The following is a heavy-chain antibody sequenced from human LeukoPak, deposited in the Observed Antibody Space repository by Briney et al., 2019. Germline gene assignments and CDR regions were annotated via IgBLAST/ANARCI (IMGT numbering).Heavy chain of an antibody. D-gene: IGHD2-8*01. CDR3: AREIRGDIVLMVYATYYYYYMDV. Sequence: GGSLRLSCAASGFTFSNHGMNWVRQAPGKGLEWLSGISPRGGGTYYADSVKGRFTISRDDSKNTLSLQMNSLRVEDTAVYYCAREIRGDIVLMVYATYYYYYMDVWGKGTTVTVSS. J-gene: IGHJ6*03. CDR1: GFTFSNHG. V-gene: IGHV3-23*01. CDR2: ISPRGGGT.